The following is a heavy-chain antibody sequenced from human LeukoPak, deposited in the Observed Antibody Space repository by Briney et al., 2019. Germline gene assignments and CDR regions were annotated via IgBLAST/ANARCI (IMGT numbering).Heavy chain of an antibody. CDR3: ARVPYSGWFDY. D-gene: IGHD6-19*01. Sequence: PGGSLRLSCAASGFTFSSYAMHWVRQAPGKGLEWVANINQDVSEKYYVDSVKGRFTISRDNADNSLYLQMNNLKAEDTAVYYCARVPYSGWFDYWGQGTLVTVSS. V-gene: IGHV3-7*01. J-gene: IGHJ4*02. CDR1: GFTFSSYA. CDR2: INQDVSEK.